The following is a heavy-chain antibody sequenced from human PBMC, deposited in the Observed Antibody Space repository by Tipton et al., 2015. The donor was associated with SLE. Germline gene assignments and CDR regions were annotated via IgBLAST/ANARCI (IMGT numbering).Heavy chain of an antibody. J-gene: IGHJ1*01. V-gene: IGHV1-18*01. CDR2: INTYNGNT. CDR1: GYTFSTYG. Sequence: QVQLVQSGAEVEKPGASVKVSCKASGYTFSTYGITWVRQAPGQGLEYMGWINTYNGNTNFTQRLQGRLTVTTDTSTSTVYMELRSLRSDDTAVYYCARGPDYGGNSAYFQHWGQGTLVTVSP. CDR3: ARGPDYGGNSAYFQH. D-gene: IGHD4-23*01.